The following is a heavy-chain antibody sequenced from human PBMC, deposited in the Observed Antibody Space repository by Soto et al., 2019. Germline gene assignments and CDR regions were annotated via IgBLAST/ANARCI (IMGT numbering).Heavy chain of an antibody. CDR3: AKGPSGDKVDY. CDR2: TYNGGST. D-gene: IGHD7-27*01. V-gene: IGHV4-30-4*01. Sequence: QVQLQESGPGLVKPSQTLSLTCTVSGDSISNVNYCWSWIRQPPDKGLEWIGHTYNGGSTYSNPSLRSRVTIAVDTSKNQVSLKLSSVSAADTAVYYWAKGPSGDKVDYWGQGTLVTVSS. J-gene: IGHJ4*02. CDR1: GDSISNVNYC.